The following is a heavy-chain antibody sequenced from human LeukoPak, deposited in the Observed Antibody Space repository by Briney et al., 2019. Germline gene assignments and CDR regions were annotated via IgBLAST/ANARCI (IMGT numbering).Heavy chain of an antibody. CDR1: GFTFSSYS. D-gene: IGHD5-18*01. CDR2: ISSSSSTI. J-gene: IGHJ4*02. Sequence: GGSLRLSCAASGFTFSSYSMNWVRQAPGKGLEWVSYISSSSSTIYYADSVKGRFTISRDNAKNSLYLQMNSLRAEDTAVYYCAKKVEGYSYGVFDYWGQGTLVTVSS. V-gene: IGHV3-48*01. CDR3: AKKVEGYSYGVFDY.